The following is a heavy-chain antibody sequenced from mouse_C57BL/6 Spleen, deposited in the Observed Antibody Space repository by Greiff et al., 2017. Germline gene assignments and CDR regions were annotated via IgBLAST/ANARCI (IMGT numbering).Heavy chain of an antibody. CDR3: ARDDYKGFAY. Sequence: EVKLQESGPGLVKPSQSLSLTCSVTGYSITSGYYWNWIRQFPGNKLEWMGYISYDGSNNYNPSLKNRISITRDTSENQFFLKLNSVTTEDTATYYCARDDYKGFAYWGQGTLVTVSA. V-gene: IGHV3-6*01. J-gene: IGHJ3*01. CDR1: GYSITSGYY. CDR2: ISYDGSN. D-gene: IGHD2-12*01.